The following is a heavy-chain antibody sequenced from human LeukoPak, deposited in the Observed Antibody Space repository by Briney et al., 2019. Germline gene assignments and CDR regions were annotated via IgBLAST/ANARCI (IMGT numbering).Heavy chain of an antibody. CDR3: ARALTTVIHYFDY. Sequence: SETLSLTCAVYGGSFSGYYWSWIRQPPGKGLEWIGEINHSGSTNYNPSLKSRVTISVDTSKNQFSLKLSSVTAADTAVYYCARALTTVIHYFDYWGQGTLVTVSS. CDR1: GGSFSGYY. J-gene: IGHJ4*02. CDR2: INHSGST. D-gene: IGHD4-17*01. V-gene: IGHV4-34*01.